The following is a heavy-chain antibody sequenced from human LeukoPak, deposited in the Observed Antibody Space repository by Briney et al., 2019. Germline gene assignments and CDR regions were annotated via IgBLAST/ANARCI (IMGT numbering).Heavy chain of an antibody. V-gene: IGHV4-38-2*02. CDR1: GYSISSGYY. CDR3: ARVGYSSSWYWFDP. CDR2: IYHSGST. Sequence: SETLSLTCTVSGYSISSGYYWGWIRQPPGKGLEWIGSIYHSGSTYYNPSLRSRVTISVDTSKNQFSLKLSSVTAADTAVYYCARVGYSSSWYWFDPWGQGTLVTVSS. D-gene: IGHD6-13*01. J-gene: IGHJ5*02.